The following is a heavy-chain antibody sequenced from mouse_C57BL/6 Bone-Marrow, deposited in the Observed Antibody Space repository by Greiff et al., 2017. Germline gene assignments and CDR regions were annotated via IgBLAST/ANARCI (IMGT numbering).Heavy chain of an antibody. D-gene: IGHD2-3*01. CDR1: GYTFTSYW. Sequence: QVQLQQPGAELVKPGASVKMSCKASGYTFTSYWITWVKQRPGQGLEWIGDIYPGSGSTNYNEKFKSKDTLTVDTSSSTAYMQLSSLTSEDSAVYYCARGYDGYYPYWYFDVWGTGTTVTVSS. CDR2: IYPGSGST. J-gene: IGHJ1*03. CDR3: ARGYDGYYPYWYFDV. V-gene: IGHV1-55*01.